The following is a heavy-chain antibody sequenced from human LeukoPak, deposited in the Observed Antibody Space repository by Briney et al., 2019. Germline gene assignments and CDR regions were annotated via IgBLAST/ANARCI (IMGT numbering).Heavy chain of an antibody. V-gene: IGHV3-74*01. J-gene: IGHJ4*02. Sequence: GGSLRLSCAASGFTFSSYWMHWVRQAPGKGLVWVSRIKSDGSSISYADSVKGRFTISRDKAKNTLYLQMNSLRAEDTAVYYGARGAYLAYYFDYWGQGSLVSVSS. CDR2: IKSDGSSI. D-gene: IGHD3-10*01. CDR3: ARGAYLAYYFDY. CDR1: GFTFSSYW.